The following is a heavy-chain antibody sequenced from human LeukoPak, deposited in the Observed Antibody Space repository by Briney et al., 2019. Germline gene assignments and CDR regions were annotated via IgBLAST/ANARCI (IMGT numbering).Heavy chain of an antibody. D-gene: IGHD2-21*01. J-gene: IGHJ3*02. V-gene: IGHV4-39*01. Sequence: SETLSLTCTVSGGSVSSSNYYWGWIRQPPGKGLEWIGNIFYSGSTNYNPSLKSRVTISVDTSKNQFSLKLSSVTAADTAVYYCASGDEFLDAFDIWGQGTEVTVSS. CDR1: GGSVSSSNYY. CDR2: IFYSGST. CDR3: ASGDEFLDAFDI.